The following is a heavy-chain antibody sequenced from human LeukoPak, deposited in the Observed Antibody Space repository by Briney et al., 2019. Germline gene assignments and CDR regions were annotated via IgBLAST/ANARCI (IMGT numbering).Heavy chain of an antibody. CDR2: IYHSGST. CDR1: GYFISSDYY. J-gene: IGHJ4*02. CDR3: ARSPGNYYHDY. V-gene: IGHV4-38-2*02. Sequence: SETLSLTCTVSGYFISSDYYWGWIRQPPGKGLPWIGSIYHSGSTYYNPSLKSRVTISVDTSKNQFSLKLSSVTAADTAVYYCARSPGNYYHDYWGQGTLVTVSS. D-gene: IGHD1-26*01.